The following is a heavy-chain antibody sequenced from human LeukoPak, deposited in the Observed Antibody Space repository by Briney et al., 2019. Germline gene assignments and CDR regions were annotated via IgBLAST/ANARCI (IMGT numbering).Heavy chain of an antibody. Sequence: GSLRLSCAASGFTFSSYGMHWVRQAPGKGLEWVAVIWYDGSNKYYADSVKGRFTISRDNSKNTLYLQMNSLRAEDTAVYYCAKYYYDSSGIDYWGQGTLVTVSS. CDR3: AKYYYDSSGIDY. CDR1: GFTFSSYG. V-gene: IGHV3-33*06. CDR2: IWYDGSNK. D-gene: IGHD3-22*01. J-gene: IGHJ4*02.